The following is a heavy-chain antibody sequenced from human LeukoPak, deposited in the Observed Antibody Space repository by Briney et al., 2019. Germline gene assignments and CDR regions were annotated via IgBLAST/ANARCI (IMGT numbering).Heavy chain of an antibody. CDR3: ARGRGSYSPADFDY. V-gene: IGHV3-48*02. J-gene: IGHJ4*02. D-gene: IGHD1-26*01. Sequence: GGSLRLSCAASGFTFSSYSMNWVRQAPGKGLEWVSYISSSSSTIYYADSVKGRFTISRDNAKNSLYLQMNSLRDEDTAVYYCARGRGSYSPADFDYWGQGTLVTVSS. CDR2: ISSSSSTI. CDR1: GFTFSSYS.